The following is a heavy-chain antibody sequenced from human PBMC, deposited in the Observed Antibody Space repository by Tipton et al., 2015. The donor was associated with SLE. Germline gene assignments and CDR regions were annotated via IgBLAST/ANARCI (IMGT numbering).Heavy chain of an antibody. J-gene: IGHJ4*02. CDR2: IYHSGST. Sequence: TLSLTCTVSGGSISSYYWSWIRQPPGKGLEWIGSIYHSGSTYYNPSRKSRVTISVDTSKNQFSLKLSSVTAADTAVYYCARRGPNSPFDYWGQGTLVTVSS. V-gene: IGHV4-59*08. D-gene: IGHD2-21*01. CDR1: GGSISSYY. CDR3: ARRGPNSPFDY.